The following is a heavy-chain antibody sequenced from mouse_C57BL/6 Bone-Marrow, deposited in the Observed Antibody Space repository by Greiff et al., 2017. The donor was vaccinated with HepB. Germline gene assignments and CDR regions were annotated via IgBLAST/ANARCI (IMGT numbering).Heavy chain of an antibody. V-gene: IGHV1-55*01. CDR1: GYTFTSYW. CDR3: ARGPYYGSSDWYFYV. D-gene: IGHD1-1*01. J-gene: IGHJ1*03. Sequence: QVQLQQPGAELVKPGASVKMSCKASGYTFTSYWITWVKQRPGQGLEWIGDIYPGSGSTNYNEKFKSKATLTVDTSSSTAYMQLSSLTSEDSAVYDCARGPYYGSSDWYFYVWGTGTTVTVSS. CDR2: IYPGSGST.